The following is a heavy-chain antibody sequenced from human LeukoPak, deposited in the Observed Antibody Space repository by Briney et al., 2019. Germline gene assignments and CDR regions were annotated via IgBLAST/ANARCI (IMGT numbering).Heavy chain of an antibody. J-gene: IGHJ4*02. CDR1: GFTFSSYG. CDR3: AKDSSAYSGSYFDY. CDR2: IWYDGSNK. Sequence: GGSLRLSCAASGFTFSSYGMHWVRQAPGKGLEWVAVIWYDGSNKHYADSVKGRFTISRDNSKNTLYLQMNSLRVEDTALYYCAKDSSAYSGSYFDYWGQGNLVTVSS. V-gene: IGHV3-33*06. D-gene: IGHD1-26*01.